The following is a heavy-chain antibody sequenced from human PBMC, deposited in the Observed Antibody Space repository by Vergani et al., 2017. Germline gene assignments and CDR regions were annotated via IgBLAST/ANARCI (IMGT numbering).Heavy chain of an antibody. CDR1: GGSLSGYY. D-gene: IGHD1-26*01. Sequence: QVQLQQWGPGLLKPSETLSLTCAVYGGSLSGYYWSWIRLAPGKGLEWIGEINHSGTINYNPTLMSPFNVSIDTSRDHFSLKLRSVSAADTAVYFCARRAERWETLLRDDFDVWGQGTFVTVSP. CDR3: ARRAERWETLLRDDFDV. V-gene: IGHV4-34*01. J-gene: IGHJ3*01. CDR2: INHSGTI.